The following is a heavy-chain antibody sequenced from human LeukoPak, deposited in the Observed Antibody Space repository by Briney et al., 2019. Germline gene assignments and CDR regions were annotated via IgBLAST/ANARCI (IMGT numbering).Heavy chain of an antibody. J-gene: IGHJ6*02. CDR2: IYYSGST. CDR1: GGSFSGYY. D-gene: IGHD1/OR15-1a*01. V-gene: IGHV4-59*01. CDR3: AGGTGTGKNYYYYGMDV. Sequence: SETLSLTCAVYGGSFSGYYWSWIRQPPGKGLEWIGYIYYSGSTNYNPSLKSRVTISVDTSKNQFPLKLSSVTAADTAVYYCAGGTGTGKNYYYYGMDVWGQGTTVTVSS.